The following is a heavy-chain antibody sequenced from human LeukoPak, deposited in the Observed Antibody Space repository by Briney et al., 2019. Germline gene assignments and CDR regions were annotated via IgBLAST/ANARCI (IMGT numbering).Heavy chain of an antibody. Sequence: ASVKVSFKASGYTFTNYAVNWLRQAPGQRLEWMGWINAGNGDTKFSQNYQARVTITRDASAGTAYMELSSLTSEDTAVYFCARGLWSAHRREYYFDSWGQGTLVTVSS. CDR1: GYTFTNYA. V-gene: IGHV1-3*01. J-gene: IGHJ4*02. CDR2: INAGNGDT. CDR3: ARGLWSAHRREYYFDS. D-gene: IGHD3-3*01.